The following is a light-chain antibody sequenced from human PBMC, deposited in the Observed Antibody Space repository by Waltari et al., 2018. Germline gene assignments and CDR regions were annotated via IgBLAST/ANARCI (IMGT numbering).Light chain of an antibody. CDR1: QSVNTY. CDR3: QQRSDWPLT. J-gene: IGKJ4*01. CDR2: DAS. Sequence: EVVLTQTPATLSLSPGERATLSCRASQSVNTYLAWYQQKPGQAPRLLIYDASTRATGIPARFSGSGSGTDFTLTISSPEPEDVGVYYCQQRSDWPLTFGAGTRVEIK. V-gene: IGKV3-11*01.